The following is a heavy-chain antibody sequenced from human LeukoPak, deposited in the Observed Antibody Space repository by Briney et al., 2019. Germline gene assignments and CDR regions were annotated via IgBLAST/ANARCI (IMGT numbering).Heavy chain of an antibody. CDR1: GGTFRNYL. Sequence: GASVKVSCKASGGTFRNYLITWVRQAPGQGLEWMGWITAYSDNTHYAQKLQGRVTMTTDTSTSTAYMELRSLRSDDTAVYYCAREHRAFDIWGQGTMVTVSS. J-gene: IGHJ3*02. CDR2: ITAYSDNT. CDR3: AREHRAFDI. V-gene: IGHV1-18*01.